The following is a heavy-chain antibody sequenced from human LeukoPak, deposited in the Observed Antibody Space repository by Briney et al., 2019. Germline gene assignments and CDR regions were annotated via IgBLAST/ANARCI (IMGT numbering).Heavy chain of an antibody. CDR1: GYTFSDYY. D-gene: IGHD6-13*01. Sequence: ASVKVSCKVSGYTFSDYYMHWVQQAPGKGLEWMGRVDPEDGETIYADKFQGRVTISADTSTDTAYMELSSLRSEDTAVYYCATLTGIAEGVNLLPVDYWGRGTLVTVSS. V-gene: IGHV1-69-2*01. J-gene: IGHJ4*02. CDR2: VDPEDGET. CDR3: ATLTGIAEGVNLLPVDY.